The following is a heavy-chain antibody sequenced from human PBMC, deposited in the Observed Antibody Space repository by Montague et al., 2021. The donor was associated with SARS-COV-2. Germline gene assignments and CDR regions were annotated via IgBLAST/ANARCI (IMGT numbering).Heavy chain of an antibody. CDR3: ARGRSGSYFRYYDY. J-gene: IGHJ4*02. Sequence: CAISGDSVSSNTAGWNWIRQSPSRGLEWLGRTQYRSKWLNDYALFVKSRITTTPDTSKNQFSLHLNSVTPEDTAVYYCARGRSGSYFRYYDYWGRGTLVTVSS. D-gene: IGHD1-26*01. V-gene: IGHV6-1*01. CDR2: TQYRSKWLN. CDR1: GDSVSSNTAG.